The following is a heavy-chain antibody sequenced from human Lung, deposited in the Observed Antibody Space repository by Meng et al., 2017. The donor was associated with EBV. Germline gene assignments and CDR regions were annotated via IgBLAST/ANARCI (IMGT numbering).Heavy chain of an antibody. Sequence: HGQCVQSVSELKQPGASVKVSVRPSGYTFTSYAINWVRQAPGQGPDWMGWIDPNTGNPTYDQGFTGRFVFSLDTSVSTAYLQINSLRADDTAVYYCARDSPLDGYSLLDYWGQGTLVTVSS. D-gene: IGHD5-24*01. V-gene: IGHV7-4-1*02. CDR1: GYTFTSYA. CDR2: IDPNTGNP. J-gene: IGHJ4*02. CDR3: ARDSPLDGYSLLDY.